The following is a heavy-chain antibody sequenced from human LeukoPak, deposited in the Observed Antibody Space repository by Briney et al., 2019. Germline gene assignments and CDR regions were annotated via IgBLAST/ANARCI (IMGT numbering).Heavy chain of an antibody. CDR3: ANLLHYYDSSGYYYRNPAPGSPGPLDY. V-gene: IGHV3-9*01. CDR1: GFTFDDYA. CDR2: ISWNSGSI. J-gene: IGHJ4*02. Sequence: PGGSLRLSCAASGFTFDDYAMHWVRQAPGKGLEWVSGISWNSGSIGYADSVKGRFTISRDNSKNTLYLQMNSLRAEDTAVYYCANLLHYYDSSGYYYRNPAPGSPGPLDYWGQGTLVTVSS. D-gene: IGHD3-22*01.